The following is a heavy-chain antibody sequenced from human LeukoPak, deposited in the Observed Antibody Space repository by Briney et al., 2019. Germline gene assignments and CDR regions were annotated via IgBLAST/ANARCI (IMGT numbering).Heavy chain of an antibody. V-gene: IGHV4-38-2*02. D-gene: IGHD2-2*02. Sequence: SETLSLTCTVSGYSISNYFYWGCIRQPPGKGLEWIGTISHSGTTYYNASLKSRVAISLDTSKNQFSLTLSSVTATDTAVYYCARAVIRAAISQYTFDYWGQGTLVTVSS. CDR3: ARAVIRAAISQYTFDY. J-gene: IGHJ4*02. CDR2: ISHSGTT. CDR1: GYSISNYFY.